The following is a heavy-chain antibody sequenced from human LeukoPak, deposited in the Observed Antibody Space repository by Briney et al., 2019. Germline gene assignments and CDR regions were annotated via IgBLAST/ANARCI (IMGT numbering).Heavy chain of an antibody. V-gene: IGHV3-23*01. D-gene: IGHD3-10*01. J-gene: IGHJ4*02. CDR2: LACLDASCTE. CDR1: GFTFGTFD. CDR3: ARDSEGCFDY. Sequence: PGGSLRLSCAASGFTFGTFDMSWVRQTPGKGLEWVSTLACLDASCTEYYADSVKGRFSISRDSSKSTLSLQMNSPRVEDTAIYYCARDSEGCFDYWGQGTLITVSS.